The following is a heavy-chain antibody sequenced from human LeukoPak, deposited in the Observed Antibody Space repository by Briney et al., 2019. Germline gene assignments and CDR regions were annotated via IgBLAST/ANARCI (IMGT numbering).Heavy chain of an antibody. D-gene: IGHD3-22*01. Sequence: SVNVSCTASGYTFTSYGISWVRQAPGQGLEWMGGIIPIFGTANYAQKFQGRVTITADESTSTAYMELSSLRSEDTAVYYCARVRGRGYYDSSGYFDYWGQGTLVTVSS. CDR1: GYTFTSYG. V-gene: IGHV1-69*13. CDR2: IIPIFGTA. CDR3: ARVRGRGYYDSSGYFDY. J-gene: IGHJ4*02.